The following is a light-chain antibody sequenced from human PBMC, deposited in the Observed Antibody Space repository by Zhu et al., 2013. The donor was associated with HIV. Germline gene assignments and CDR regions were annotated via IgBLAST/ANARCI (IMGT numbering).Light chain of an antibody. CDR3: QQYYTTPPIT. V-gene: IGKV4-1*01. CDR1: QSVLYSSNNNNY. J-gene: IGKJ5*01. CDR2: WAS. Sequence: DIVMTQSPDSLTVSLGERATINCKSSQSVLYSSNNNNYLAWYQQKPGQPPKLLIYWASNRESGVPDRFSGGGSGTDFTLTISSLQAEDVAVYYCQQYYTTPPITFGQGTRLEIK.